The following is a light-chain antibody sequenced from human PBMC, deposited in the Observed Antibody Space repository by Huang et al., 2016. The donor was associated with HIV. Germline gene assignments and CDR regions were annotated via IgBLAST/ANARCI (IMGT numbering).Light chain of an antibody. V-gene: IGKV3-20*01. CDR2: GAA. CDR3: QHYGNSPWT. J-gene: IGKJ1*01. CDR1: QTVSSND. Sequence: VLTQSPGTLSLSPGERATLSCRASQTVSSNDLAWYQQKPGQAPRLLIYGAATRATGIPDRFSGSGSGTDFTLTINRLEPEDVAVFYCQHYGNSPWTFGQGTKVEIK.